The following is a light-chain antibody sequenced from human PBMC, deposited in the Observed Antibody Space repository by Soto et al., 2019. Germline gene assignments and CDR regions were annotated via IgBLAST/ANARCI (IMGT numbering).Light chain of an antibody. Sequence: QSALTQPASVSGSPGQSITISCTGSSSDVGTYNYVSWYQQHPGKAPKLIIYDVSDRPSGVSNRFSGSKSGNTASLTISGLQAEDEADYYCTSSTDITGLDVVFGGGTQLTVL. J-gene: IGLJ2*01. CDR1: SSDVGTYNY. CDR2: DVS. V-gene: IGLV2-14*03. CDR3: TSSTDITGLDVV.